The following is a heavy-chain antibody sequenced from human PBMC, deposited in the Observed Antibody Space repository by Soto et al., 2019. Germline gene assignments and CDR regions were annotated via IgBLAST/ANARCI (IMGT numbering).Heavy chain of an antibody. J-gene: IGHJ4*02. CDR3: VSSRHCRGGMCYGFLDY. V-gene: IGHV3-30*03. Sequence: QVQLVESGGGVVQPGRSLRLSCEASGFSFSDYVMHWVRQAPGKGLEWVAVISYDGSDIYYEDSVKGRFTISRDTAKNTLYLEMNSLRVEDTAMYSCVSSRHCRGGMCYGFLDYWGQGTLVTVSS. CDR1: GFSFSDYV. D-gene: IGHD2-15*01. CDR2: ISYDGSDI.